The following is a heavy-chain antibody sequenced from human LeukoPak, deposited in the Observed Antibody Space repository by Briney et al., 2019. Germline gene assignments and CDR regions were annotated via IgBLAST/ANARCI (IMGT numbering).Heavy chain of an antibody. D-gene: IGHD5-24*01. CDR2: IQHSGST. CDR3: VKLESRDGYTYFDY. Sequence: PSETLSLTCTVSGGYISSYYWSGVRQPPGKGLEYIGYIQHSGSTNYNPSLKSRVTMSIDTSKNQFSLKLSSVAAADTAEYYCVKLESRDGYTYFDYWGQGTLVTVFS. CDR1: GGYISSYY. V-gene: IGHV4-59*08. J-gene: IGHJ4*02.